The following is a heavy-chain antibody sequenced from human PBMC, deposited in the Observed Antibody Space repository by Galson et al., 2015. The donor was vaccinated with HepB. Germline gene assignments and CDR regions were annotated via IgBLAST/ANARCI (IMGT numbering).Heavy chain of an antibody. Sequence: SLRLSCAASGFTFSSYSMNWVRQAPGKGLEWVPYISSSSSTIYYADSVKGRFTISRDNAKNSLYLQMNSLRDEDTAVYYCARDHSSGWFNHAFNVWGPGTMVTVSS. CDR1: GFTFSSYS. J-gene: IGHJ3*01. CDR2: ISSSSSTI. D-gene: IGHD6-19*01. CDR3: ARDHSSGWFNHAFNV. V-gene: IGHV3-48*02.